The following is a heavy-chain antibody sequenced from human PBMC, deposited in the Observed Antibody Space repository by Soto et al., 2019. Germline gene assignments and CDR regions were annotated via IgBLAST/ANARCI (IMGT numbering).Heavy chain of an antibody. V-gene: IGHV1-69*02. CDR3: TLGSWSAETFDI. CDR1: GGTFSTYT. J-gene: IGHJ3*02. D-gene: IGHD6-13*01. Sequence: QVQLVQSGAEVKKPGSSVKVSCKASGGTFSTYTIIWVRQAPGQGLEWMGRILPMLDITNSAQRFQGRVKITADKSTSTAYLELSSLRSEDTAVYYCTLGSWSAETFDIWGRGTVVTVSS. CDR2: ILPMLDIT.